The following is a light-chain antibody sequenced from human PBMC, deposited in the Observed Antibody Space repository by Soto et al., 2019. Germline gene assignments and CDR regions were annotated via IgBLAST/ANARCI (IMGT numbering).Light chain of an antibody. CDR1: SSDVGGYDY. Sequence: QSALTQPASVSGSPGQSITISCTGTSSDVGGYDYVSWYQQHPGKVPKLMIYDVRNRPSGVSNRFSGSKSGNTASLTISGLQAEDEADYYCSSYTSSSTLLFGGGTKVTVL. CDR3: SSYTSSSTLL. V-gene: IGLV2-14*01. J-gene: IGLJ2*01. CDR2: DVR.